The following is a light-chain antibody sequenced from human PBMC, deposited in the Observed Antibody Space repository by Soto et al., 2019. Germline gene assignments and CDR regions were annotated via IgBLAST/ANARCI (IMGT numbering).Light chain of an antibody. CDR1: DSDVGGYNY. CDR3: SSFTNNNTPHVV. V-gene: IGLV2-14*01. Sequence: QSALTQPASVSGSPGQSITISCTGTDSDVGGYNYVSWYQQHPGKAPKLMIYGVSNRPSGVSNRFSGSKSGNTASLTISGLQAEDEAVYYCSSFTNNNTPHVVFGGGTKLTVL. J-gene: IGLJ2*01. CDR2: GVS.